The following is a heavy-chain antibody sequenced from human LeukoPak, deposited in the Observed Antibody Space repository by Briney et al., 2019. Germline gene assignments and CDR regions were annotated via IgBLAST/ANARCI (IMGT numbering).Heavy chain of an antibody. D-gene: IGHD6-19*01. CDR2: ISGSGGST. CDR1: GFTFSSYA. CDR3: AKELRIAVAGSARYYGMNV. Sequence: GGSLRLSCAASGFTFSSYAMSWVRQAPGKGLEWVSAISGSGGSTYYADSVKGRFTISRDNSKNTLYLQMNSLRAEDTAVYYCAKELRIAVAGSARYYGMNVWGQGTTVTVSS. J-gene: IGHJ6*02. V-gene: IGHV3-23*01.